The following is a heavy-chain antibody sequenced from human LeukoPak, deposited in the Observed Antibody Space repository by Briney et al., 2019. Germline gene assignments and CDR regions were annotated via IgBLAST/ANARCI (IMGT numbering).Heavy chain of an antibody. CDR2: ISSDGSNK. Sequence: GGSLRLSCPASGFTFSDYAMHWVRQAPGKGLECVAVISSDGSNKYYVDSVKGRFTISRDNSKNMLYLQMNSLRPEDTAVYYCATSGSYDYWGQGTLVTVSS. CDR3: ATSGSYDY. J-gene: IGHJ4*02. CDR1: GFTFSDYA. D-gene: IGHD3-10*01. V-gene: IGHV3-30-3*01.